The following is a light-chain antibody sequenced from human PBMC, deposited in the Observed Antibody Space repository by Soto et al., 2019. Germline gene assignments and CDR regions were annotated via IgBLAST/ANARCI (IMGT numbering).Light chain of an antibody. CDR3: QQRSNWPYT. CDR1: QSVRSY. CDR2: DAS. Sequence: EIVLTQSPATLSLSPGERATLSCRASQSVRSYLAWYQQKPGQAPRLLIYDASNSATGIPARFSGSESVTDFALTFSSLEPEDFAVYYCQQRSNWPYTFGQGTKLEIK. J-gene: IGKJ2*01. V-gene: IGKV3-11*01.